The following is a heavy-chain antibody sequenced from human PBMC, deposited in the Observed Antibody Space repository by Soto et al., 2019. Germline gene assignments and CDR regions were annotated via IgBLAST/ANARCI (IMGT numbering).Heavy chain of an antibody. D-gene: IGHD2-2*01. CDR1: GDSISSDGYS. J-gene: IGHJ4*02. Sequence: SETLSLTCTVSGDSISSDGYSWSWIRQPPGKGLEWIGYFYHDGTTYYNPSLRSRVTISVDKSKNQFSLRLISVTAADTAVYYCAGSRYCSSTTCYFFDYWGQGALVTVSS. V-gene: IGHV4-30-2*01. CDR3: AGSRYCSSTTCYFFDY. CDR2: FYHDGTT.